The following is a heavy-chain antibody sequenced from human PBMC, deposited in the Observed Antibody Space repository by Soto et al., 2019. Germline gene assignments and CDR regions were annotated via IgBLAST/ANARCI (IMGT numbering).Heavy chain of an antibody. CDR3: ARELRGYYDSSGYYYYFDY. J-gene: IGHJ4*02. Sequence: ASVKVSCKVSGYTLTELSMHWVRQAPGKGLEWMGGFDPEDGETIYAQKFQGRVTMTEDTSTDTAYMELSSLRSEDTAVYYCARELRGYYDSSGYYYYFDYWGQGTLVTVSS. V-gene: IGHV1-24*01. CDR2: FDPEDGET. D-gene: IGHD3-22*01. CDR1: GYTLTELS.